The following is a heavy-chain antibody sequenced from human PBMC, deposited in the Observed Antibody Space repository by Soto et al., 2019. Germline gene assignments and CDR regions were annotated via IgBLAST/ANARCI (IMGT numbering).Heavy chain of an antibody. D-gene: IGHD2-15*01. Sequence: GGSLRLSCAASGFTFSSYAMHWVRQAPGKGLEWVAVISYDGSNKYYADSVKGRFTISRDNSKNTLYLQMNSLRAEDTAVYFGMVSCSGGSCSGPYYYGMDVWGQGATVTVSS. CDR2: ISYDGSNK. CDR1: GFTFSSYA. J-gene: IGHJ6*02. CDR3: MVSCSGGSCSGPYYYGMDV. V-gene: IGHV3-30-3*01.